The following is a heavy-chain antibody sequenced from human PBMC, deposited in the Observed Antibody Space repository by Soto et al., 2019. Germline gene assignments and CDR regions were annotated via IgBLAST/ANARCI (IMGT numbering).Heavy chain of an antibody. J-gene: IGHJ4*02. CDR3: ARVYSGSYSDS. CDR2: IYYSGST. Sequence: SETLCLTCTVSGGSSSSDDYYWSWIRQPPGKGLEWIGYIYYSGSTYYNPSLKSRVTISVDKSKNHFSLNLTSVTAADTAVYYCARVYSGSYSDSWGQGTLVTVSS. CDR1: GGSSSSDDYY. V-gene: IGHV4-30-4*01. D-gene: IGHD1-26*01.